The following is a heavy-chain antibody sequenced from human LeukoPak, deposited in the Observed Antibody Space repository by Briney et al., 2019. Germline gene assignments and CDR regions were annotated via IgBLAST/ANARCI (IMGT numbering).Heavy chain of an antibody. V-gene: IGHV1-2*02. CDR3: VRDGACSSTSCQNFDY. CDR2: INPYSGAT. Sequence: ASVKVSCKGSGYTFISYGISWVRQAPGQGLEWMGWINPYSGATNYAQKFQGRVTMTSDTSITTAYMELTRLRSDDTAVYYCVRDGACSSTSCQNFDYWGQGTLVTVPS. D-gene: IGHD2-2*01. J-gene: IGHJ4*02. CDR1: GYTFISYG.